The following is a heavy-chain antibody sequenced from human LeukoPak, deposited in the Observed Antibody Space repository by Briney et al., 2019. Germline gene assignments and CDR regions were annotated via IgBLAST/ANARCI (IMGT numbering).Heavy chain of an antibody. CDR1: GGSISSYY. V-gene: IGHV4-59*01. CDR3: ARVGTDLASRFDP. D-gene: IGHD2-8*02. CDR2: IYYSGST. J-gene: IGHJ5*02. Sequence: PSETLSLTCTVSGGSISSYYWGWIRQPPGKGLEWIGYIYYSGSTNYNPSLKSRVTISVDTSKNQFSLKLSSVTAADTAVYYCARVGTDLASRFDPWGQGTLVTVSS.